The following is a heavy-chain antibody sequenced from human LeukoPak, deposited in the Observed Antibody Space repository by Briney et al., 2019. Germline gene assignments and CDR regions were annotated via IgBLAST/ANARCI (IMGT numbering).Heavy chain of an antibody. Sequence: GESLKISCKGSGYSFSTYWIGWVRQMPGKGLEWMGIPYPGDSDTRYSPSFQGQVTISADKSISTAYLQWSSLKASDTAMYYCARRGREDSSGYHPWYFDLWGRGTLVTVSS. CDR3: ARRGREDSSGYHPWYFDL. D-gene: IGHD3-22*01. J-gene: IGHJ2*01. V-gene: IGHV5-51*01. CDR2: PYPGDSDT. CDR1: GYSFSTYW.